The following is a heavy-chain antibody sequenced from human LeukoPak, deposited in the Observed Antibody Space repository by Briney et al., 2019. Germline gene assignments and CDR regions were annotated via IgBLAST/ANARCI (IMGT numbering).Heavy chain of an antibody. CDR3: AKLGGNGYSYGYFDY. V-gene: IGHV3-23*01. Sequence: GGSLRLSCAASGFTFGSYVMSWVRQAPGKGLEWVSDISLSGGSTYYADSVKGRFTISRDNSKNTLYLQMNSLRAEDTAVYYCAKLGGNGYSYGYFDYWGQGTLVTVSS. J-gene: IGHJ4*02. D-gene: IGHD5-18*01. CDR1: GFTFGSYV. CDR2: ISLSGGST.